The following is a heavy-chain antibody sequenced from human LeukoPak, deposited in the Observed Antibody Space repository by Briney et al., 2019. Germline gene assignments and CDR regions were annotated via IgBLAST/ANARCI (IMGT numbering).Heavy chain of an antibody. CDR2: IYHSGST. D-gene: IGHD1-26*01. CDR1: GGSFSGYY. Sequence: SETLSLTCAVYGGSFSGYYWSCIRQPPGKGLEWIGEIYHSGSTNYNPSLKSRVTISVDKSKNQFSLKLSSVTAADTAVYYCARGLVIGSYYYYYMDVWGKGTTVTVSS. CDR3: ARGLVIGSYYYYYMDV. V-gene: IGHV4-34*01. J-gene: IGHJ6*03.